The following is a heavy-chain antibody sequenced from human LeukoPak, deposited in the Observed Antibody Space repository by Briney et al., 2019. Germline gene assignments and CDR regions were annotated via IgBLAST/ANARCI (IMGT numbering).Heavy chain of an antibody. CDR2: ISDSGGST. Sequence: PAGSLRLSCAASGFTFNNYAMTWVRQAPGKGLEWVSTISDSGGSTYNADSVKGRFTISRDNSKNTLYLQMISLRVEDTAVYYCAKTYYSSGSYYHFEHWGQGTQVTVSS. D-gene: IGHD3-10*01. V-gene: IGHV3-23*01. CDR1: GFTFNNYA. CDR3: AKTYYSSGSYYHFEH. J-gene: IGHJ4*02.